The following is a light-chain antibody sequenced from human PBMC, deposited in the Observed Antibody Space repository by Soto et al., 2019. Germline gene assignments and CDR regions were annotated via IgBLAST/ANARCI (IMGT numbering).Light chain of an antibody. J-gene: IGKJ5*01. V-gene: IGKV3-15*01. Sequence: EIVMTQSPATLSASPGERATFSCRASQSVSSNLAWYQQKPGQAPRLXXYGASTRATGIPARFSGSVSGTDFSLTISRLEPEDFALYYCQQYGHSLSLTFGQGTRLEIK. CDR1: QSVSSN. CDR2: GAS. CDR3: QQYGHSLSLT.